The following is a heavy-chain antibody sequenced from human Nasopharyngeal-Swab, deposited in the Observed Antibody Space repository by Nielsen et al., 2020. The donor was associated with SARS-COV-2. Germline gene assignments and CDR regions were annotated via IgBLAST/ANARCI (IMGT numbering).Heavy chain of an antibody. J-gene: IGHJ4*02. CDR2: ISSNGGST. D-gene: IGHD3-3*01. CDR3: SKDYGRFLEWLLCDY. Sequence: PGKGLEYVSAISSNGGSTYYTDSVKGRFTISRHNSKNTLYLQMNSLRAEHTAVYYCSKDYGRFLEWLLCDYWGQGTLVTVSS. V-gene: IGHV3-64*04.